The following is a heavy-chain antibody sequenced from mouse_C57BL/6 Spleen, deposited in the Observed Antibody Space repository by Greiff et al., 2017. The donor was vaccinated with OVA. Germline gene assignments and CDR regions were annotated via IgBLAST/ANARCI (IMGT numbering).Heavy chain of an antibody. J-gene: IGHJ1*03. CDR1: GYTFTSYW. Sequence: VQLQQPGPELVKPGASVKLSCKASGYTFTSYWMHWVKQRPGQGLEWIGNINPSNGGTNYNEKFKSKATLTVDKSSSTAYMQISSLTSEDSAVYYCARETGQGWYFDVWGTGTTVTVSS. D-gene: IGHD3-3*01. CDR3: ARETGQGWYFDV. V-gene: IGHV1-53*01. CDR2: INPSNGGT.